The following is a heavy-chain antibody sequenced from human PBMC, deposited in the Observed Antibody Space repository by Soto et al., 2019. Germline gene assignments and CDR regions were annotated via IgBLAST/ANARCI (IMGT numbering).Heavy chain of an antibody. V-gene: IGHV3-13*04. CDR1: GFTFSTYD. CDR3: ARDATYGSGRGPDWYFDL. J-gene: IGHJ2*01. CDR2: IGTTGDT. Sequence: EVQLVESGGGLVQPGGSLRLSSAASGFTFSTYDMHWVRQVTGKGLEWVSAIGTTGDTYYPGSVKGRFTISRDDAKNSLYLQMNSLGAGDTAVYYCARDATYGSGRGPDWYFDLWGRGTVVTVSS. D-gene: IGHD3-10*01.